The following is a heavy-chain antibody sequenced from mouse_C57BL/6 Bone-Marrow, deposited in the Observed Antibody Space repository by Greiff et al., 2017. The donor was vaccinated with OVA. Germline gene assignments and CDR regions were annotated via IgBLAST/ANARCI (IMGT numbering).Heavy chain of an antibody. D-gene: IGHD1-2*01. Sequence: QVQLQQSGAELARPGASVKLSCKASGYTFTSYGISWVKQRTGQGLEWIGEIYPRSGNTYYNEKFKGKATLTADKSSSTAYMELRSLTSEDSAVYFCARGYCDYAMDYWGQGTSVTVSS. CDR3: ARGYCDYAMDY. V-gene: IGHV1-81*01. CDR1: GYTFTSYG. J-gene: IGHJ4*01. CDR2: IYPRSGNT.